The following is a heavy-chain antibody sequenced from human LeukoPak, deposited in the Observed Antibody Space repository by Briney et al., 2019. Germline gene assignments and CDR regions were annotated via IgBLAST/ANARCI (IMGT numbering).Heavy chain of an antibody. J-gene: IGHJ6*03. CDR1: GYSISSGYY. CDR2: IYTSGST. Sequence: SETLSLTCTVSGYSISSGYYWSWIRQPAGKGLEWIGRIYTSGSTNYNPSLKSRVTISVGTSKNQFSLKLSSVTAADTAVYYCARAGPYDSSGYYYQYYYYMDVWGKGTTVTISS. D-gene: IGHD3-22*01. CDR3: ARAGPYDSSGYYYQYYYYMDV. V-gene: IGHV4-61*02.